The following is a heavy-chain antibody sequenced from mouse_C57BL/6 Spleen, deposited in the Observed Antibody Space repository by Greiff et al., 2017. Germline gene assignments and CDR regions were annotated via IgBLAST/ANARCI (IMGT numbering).Heavy chain of an antibody. D-gene: IGHD2-4*01. CDR1: GYTFTSYW. Sequence: QVQLQQPGTELVKPGASVKLSCKASGYTFTSYWMHWVKQRPGQGLEWIGNINPSNGGTNYNEKFKSKATLTVAKSSSTAYMQLSSLTSEDSAVYYCARQGGDYDGRLYFDYWGQGTTLTVSS. CDR2: INPSNGGT. CDR3: ARQGGDYDGRLYFDY. J-gene: IGHJ2*01. V-gene: IGHV1-53*01.